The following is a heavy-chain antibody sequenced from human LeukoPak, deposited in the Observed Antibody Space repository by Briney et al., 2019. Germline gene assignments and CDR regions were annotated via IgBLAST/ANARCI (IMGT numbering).Heavy chain of an antibody. Sequence: GASVKVSCKASGHTFTSYYMHWVRQAPGQGLEWMGIINPSGGSTSYAQKFQGRVTMTRDMSTSTVYMELSSLRSEDTAVYYCARDDDSSGYYYTFDYWGQGTLVTVSS. D-gene: IGHD3-22*01. CDR3: ARDDDSSGYYYTFDY. CDR2: INPSGGST. CDR1: GHTFTSYY. V-gene: IGHV1-46*01. J-gene: IGHJ4*02.